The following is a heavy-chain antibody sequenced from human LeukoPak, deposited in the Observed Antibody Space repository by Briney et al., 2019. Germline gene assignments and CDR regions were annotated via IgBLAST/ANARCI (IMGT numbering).Heavy chain of an antibody. CDR2: IYTSGST. V-gene: IGHV4-4*07. CDR3: ARGSIPHYYYDSSGYYSDLPFDY. D-gene: IGHD3-22*01. J-gene: IGHJ4*02. Sequence: SETLSLTCTVSGGSISSYYWSWIRQPAGKGLEWIGRIYTSGSTYYNPSPKSRVTMSVDTSKNQFSLKLSSVTAADTAVYYCARGSIPHYYYDSSGYYSDLPFDYWGQGTLVTVSS. CDR1: GGSISSYY.